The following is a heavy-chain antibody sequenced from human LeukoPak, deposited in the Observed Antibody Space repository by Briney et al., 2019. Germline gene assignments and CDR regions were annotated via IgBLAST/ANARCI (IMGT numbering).Heavy chain of an antibody. V-gene: IGHV3-21*01. Sequence: GGSLRLSCAASGFTFSSYSMNWVRQAPGKGLEWVSSISSSSSYIYYADSVKGRFTISRDNAKNSLYLQMNSLRAEDTAVYYCARYCSSTSCSDEDDAFDIWGQGTMVTVSS. CDR2: ISSSSSYI. J-gene: IGHJ3*02. D-gene: IGHD2-2*01. CDR1: GFTFSSYS. CDR3: ARYCSSTSCSDEDDAFDI.